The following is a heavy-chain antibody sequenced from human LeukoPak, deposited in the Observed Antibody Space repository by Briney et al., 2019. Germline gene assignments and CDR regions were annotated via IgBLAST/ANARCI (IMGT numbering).Heavy chain of an antibody. D-gene: IGHD3-22*01. V-gene: IGHV1-69*13. J-gene: IGHJ3*02. CDR2: IIPIFGTA. CDR1: GGTSSSYA. CDR3: ARGVAYYDSSGYFRGDDAFDI. Sequence: SVKVSCKASGGTSSSYAISWGRQAPGQGLEWMGGIIPIFGTANYAQKFQGRVTITADESTSTAYMELSSLRSEDTAVYYCARGVAYYDSSGYFRGDDAFDIWGQGTMVTVSS.